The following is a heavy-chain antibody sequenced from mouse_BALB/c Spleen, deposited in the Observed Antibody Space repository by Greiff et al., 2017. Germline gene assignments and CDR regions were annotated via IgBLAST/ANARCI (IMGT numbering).Heavy chain of an antibody. Sequence: EVKVEESGGGLVKPGGSLKLSCAASGFTFSSYAMSWVRQSPEKRLEWVAEISSGGSYTYYPDTVTGRFTISRDNAKNTLYLEMSSLRSEDTAMYYCARVPLTAFDYWGQGTTLTVSS. D-gene: IGHD4-1*01. CDR1: GFTFSSYA. CDR3: ARVPLTAFDY. V-gene: IGHV5-9-4*01. J-gene: IGHJ2*01. CDR2: ISSGGSYT.